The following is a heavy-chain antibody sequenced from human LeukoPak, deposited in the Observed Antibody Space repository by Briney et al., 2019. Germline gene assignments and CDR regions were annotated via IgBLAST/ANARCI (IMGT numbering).Heavy chain of an antibody. CDR2: IYTSGST. CDR1: GVSISSGSYY. Sequence: SETLSLTCTVSGVSISSGSYYWNWIRQPAGKGLEWIGRIYTSGSTNYNPSLKSRVTISVDTSKNQFSLKLSSVTAADTAVYYCARDSGAVEATGVGFDCWGQGTLVTVSS. CDR3: ARDSGAVEATGVGFDC. D-gene: IGHD2-8*02. V-gene: IGHV4-61*02. J-gene: IGHJ4*02.